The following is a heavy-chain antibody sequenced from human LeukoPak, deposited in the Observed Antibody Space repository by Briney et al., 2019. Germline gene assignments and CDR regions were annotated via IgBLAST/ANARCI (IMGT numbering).Heavy chain of an antibody. Sequence: GGSLRLSCAASGFTFDDYAMHWVRQAPGKGLEWVSGISWNSGSIGYADSVKGRFTISRDNAKNSLYLQMNSLRAEDTALYYCAAIIAAGYDYWGQGTLVTVSS. CDR1: GFTFDDYA. V-gene: IGHV3-9*01. J-gene: IGHJ4*02. CDR3: AAIIAAGYDY. D-gene: IGHD6-13*01. CDR2: ISWNSGSI.